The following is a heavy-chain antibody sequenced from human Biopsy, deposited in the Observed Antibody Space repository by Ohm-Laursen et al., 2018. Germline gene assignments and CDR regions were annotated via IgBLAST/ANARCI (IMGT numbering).Heavy chain of an antibody. CDR3: AGGTGRYYVYGAFDI. Sequence: TLSLTCTVSGDSLSSGPDNWSWIRQPPGQGLEYIGFIYSGGNTNYNPSLQNRVTMSVDTSKNQFSLKLSSVIAADTAIYYCAGGTGRYYVYGAFDIWGQGTVVTVSS. V-gene: IGHV4-61*01. D-gene: IGHD1-26*01. J-gene: IGHJ3*02. CDR1: GDSLSSGPDN. CDR2: IYSGGNT.